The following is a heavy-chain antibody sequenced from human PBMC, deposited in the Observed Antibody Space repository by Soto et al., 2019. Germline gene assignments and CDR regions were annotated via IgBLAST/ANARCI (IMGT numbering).Heavy chain of an antibody. D-gene: IGHD3-22*01. CDR3: AKVFYYYDSSGYYYFDY. V-gene: IGHV3-23*01. Sequence: TGGSLRLSCAASGFTFSSYAVSWVRQAPGKGPEWISSISGSGSTIHYADSVKGRFTISRDNSKNTLYLQMSSLRAEDTAVYYCAKVFYYYDSSGYYYFDYWGQGTLVTVSS. J-gene: IGHJ4*02. CDR1: GFTFSSYA. CDR2: ISGSGSTI.